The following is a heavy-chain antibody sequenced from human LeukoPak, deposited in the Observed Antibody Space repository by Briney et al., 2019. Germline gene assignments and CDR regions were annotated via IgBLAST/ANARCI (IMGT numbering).Heavy chain of an antibody. CDR1: GDSVSSNSAA. J-gene: IGHJ4*02. D-gene: IGHD1-26*01. V-gene: IGHV6-1*01. CDR3: ARAQAYSGRIFDF. Sequence: SQTLSLTCAISGDSVSSNSAAWNWIRQSPSRGLEWLGRTYYRSKWYNEYAVSVKSRITINPDTSRNQFSLQLNSVTPEGTALYYCARAQAYSGRIFDFWGQGTLVTVSS. CDR2: TYYRSKWYN.